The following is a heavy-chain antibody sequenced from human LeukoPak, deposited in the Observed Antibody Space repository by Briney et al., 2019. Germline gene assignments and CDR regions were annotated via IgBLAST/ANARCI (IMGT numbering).Heavy chain of an antibody. V-gene: IGHV4-59*01. Sequence: PSETLSLTCTVSGGSGGSISDYYWSWIRQPPGKGLESICYILYSGSTNYNPSLKSRVTISLHTSKNQFSLKLSSVTAADTAVYYCARGELQQSFESTYTNYYRYFYMDVWAKGTTVTVSS. D-gene: IGHD6-13*01. CDR3: ARGELQQSFESTYTNYYRYFYMDV. CDR2: ILYSGST. CDR1: GGSGGSISDYY. J-gene: IGHJ6*03.